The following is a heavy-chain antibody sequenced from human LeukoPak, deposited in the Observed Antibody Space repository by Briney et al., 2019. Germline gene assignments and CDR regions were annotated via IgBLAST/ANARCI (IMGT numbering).Heavy chain of an antibody. CDR2: IYHSGTT. J-gene: IGHJ2*01. CDR3: AIPTKWELSALGC. V-gene: IGHV4-39*01. D-gene: IGHD1-26*01. Sequence: PSETLSLTCTVSDDSISSNTYYWAWIRQPPGKGLEWIGRIYHSGTTYYNPSLKSRVTISVDTSNNQFSLQLRSVTAADTATYYCAIPTKWELSALGCWGRGTPVTVSS. CDR1: DDSISSNTYY.